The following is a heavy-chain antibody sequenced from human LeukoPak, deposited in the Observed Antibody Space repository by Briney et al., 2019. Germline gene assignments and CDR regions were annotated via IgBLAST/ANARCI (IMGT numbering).Heavy chain of an antibody. CDR1: EITFSSYS. CDR3: VKDNPLDY. Sequence: PGGSLRLSCSDSEITFSSYSMNWVRQSPGKGLEWVAFIRYDGNIKFYADSMKGRFTISRDNSKNTLYLHINSLRPEDTALYYCVKDNPLDYWGQGTLVIVSS. J-gene: IGHJ4*02. V-gene: IGHV3-30*02. D-gene: IGHD1-14*01. CDR2: IRYDGNIK.